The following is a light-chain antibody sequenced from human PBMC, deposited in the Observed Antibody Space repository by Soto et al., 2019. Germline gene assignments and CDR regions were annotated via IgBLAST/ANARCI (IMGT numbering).Light chain of an antibody. CDR2: EVS. CDR3: SSYAGSNIVV. J-gene: IGLJ2*01. CDR1: SSDVGGYNF. Sequence: QSALTQPPSASGAPGQSVTISCTGTSSDVGGYNFVSWYQQHPGKAPKLMLYEVSERPSGVPDRFSGSKSGNTASLTVSGLQAEDEADYCCSSYAGSNIVVFGGGTKLTVL. V-gene: IGLV2-8*01.